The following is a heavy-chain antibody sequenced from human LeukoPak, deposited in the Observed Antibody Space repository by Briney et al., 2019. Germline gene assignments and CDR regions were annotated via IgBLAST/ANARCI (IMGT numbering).Heavy chain of an antibody. CDR1: GGSISSYY. CDR3: ARDRWEYQLLHYYYMDV. Sequence: SETLSLTCTVSGGSISSYYWSRIRQPAGKGLEWIGRIYTSGSTNYNPSLKSRVTMSVDTSKNQFSLKLSSVTAADTAVYYCARDRWEYQLLHYYYMDVWGKGTTVTVSS. V-gene: IGHV4-4*07. J-gene: IGHJ6*03. D-gene: IGHD2-2*01. CDR2: IYTSGST.